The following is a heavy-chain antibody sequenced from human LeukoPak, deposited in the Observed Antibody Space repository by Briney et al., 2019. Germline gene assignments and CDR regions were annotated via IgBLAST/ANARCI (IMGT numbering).Heavy chain of an antibody. Sequence: PSETLSLTCTVSGYSISSGYYWGWIRQPPGKGLEWIGSIYHSGSTYYNPSLKSRVTISVDTSKNQFSLKLSSVTAADTAVYYCARDYVGGGAFDYWGQGTLVTVSS. V-gene: IGHV4-38-2*02. CDR1: GYSISSGYY. CDR2: IYHSGST. D-gene: IGHD2-15*01. J-gene: IGHJ4*02. CDR3: ARDYVGGGAFDY.